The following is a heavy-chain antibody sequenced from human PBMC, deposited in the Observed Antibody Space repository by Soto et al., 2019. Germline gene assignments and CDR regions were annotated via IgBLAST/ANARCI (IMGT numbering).Heavy chain of an antibody. J-gene: IGHJ6*02. Sequence: ASVKVSCKASGYTFTGYYMHWVRQAPGQGLEWMGWINPNSGGTNYAQKFQGWVTMTRDTSISTAYMELSRLRSDDTAVYYCARAARYSSSWYGLYYYYYGMDVWG. CDR2: INPNSGGT. CDR1: GYTFTGYY. CDR3: ARAARYSSSWYGLYYYYYGMDV. D-gene: IGHD6-13*01. V-gene: IGHV1-2*04.